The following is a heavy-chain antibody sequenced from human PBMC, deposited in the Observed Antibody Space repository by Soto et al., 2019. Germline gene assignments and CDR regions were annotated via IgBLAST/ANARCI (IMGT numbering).Heavy chain of an antibody. Sequence: GGSLRLSCAASGFTFSSYEMPWVRQAPGKGLEWVSYISSSGSTIYYADSVKGRFTISRENDKKSLYLQMNSLRAEDTAVYYCARAPNGDYTGWGQGTLVTVSS. CDR2: ISSSGSTI. CDR1: GFTFSSYE. D-gene: IGHD4-17*01. V-gene: IGHV3-48*03. CDR3: ARAPNGDYTG. J-gene: IGHJ4*02.